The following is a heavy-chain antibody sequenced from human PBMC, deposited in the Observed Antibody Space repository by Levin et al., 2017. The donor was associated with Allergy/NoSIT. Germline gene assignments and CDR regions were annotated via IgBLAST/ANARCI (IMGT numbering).Heavy chain of an antibody. D-gene: IGHD2-8*02. CDR2: INPNTGDS. CDR3: SKPYGVETLTGGADPNYGVDV. CDR1: GYSFTTYY. J-gene: IGHJ6*02. V-gene: IGHV1-2*06. Sequence: ASVKVSCKASGYSFTTYYIHWVRQAPGQGLEWMGRINPNTGDSNLAQKFQDRVTLTGDTSTTTAYMELRSLRSDDTAVYFCSKPYGVETLTGGADPNYGVDVWGQGTTVSVSS.